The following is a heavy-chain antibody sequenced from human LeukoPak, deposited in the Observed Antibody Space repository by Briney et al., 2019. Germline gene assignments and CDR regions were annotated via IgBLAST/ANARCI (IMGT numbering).Heavy chain of an antibody. V-gene: IGHV1-8*03. J-gene: IGHJ4*02. D-gene: IGHD3-22*01. CDR1: GYDFINYD. CDR3: ARGRDSYDRSDIRLLGY. CDR2: MNPNSGDT. Sequence: ASPKVSCEASGYDFINYDINWVRQATGQGLEWMGWMNPNSGDTGYAQKFQGRVTLTTNTSISTAYMELSSLRSEDTAVSYCARGRDSYDRSDIRLLGYWGQGNLVTVSS.